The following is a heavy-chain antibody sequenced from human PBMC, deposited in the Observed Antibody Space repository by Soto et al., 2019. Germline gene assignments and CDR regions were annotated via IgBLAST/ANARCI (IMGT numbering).Heavy chain of an antibody. V-gene: IGHV4-4*02. Sequence: SETLSLTCTFYGYSITNNHWWSWVRQPPGKGPELIGEIYHTGIANYNPSLESRVAFSVDKSKNQFSLSLTSVTAADTAVYYCVSKLGPYYYGLDVWGQGTTVTVSS. D-gene: IGHD3-16*01. CDR1: GYSITNNHW. CDR2: IYHTGIA. J-gene: IGHJ6*02. CDR3: VSKLGPYYYGLDV.